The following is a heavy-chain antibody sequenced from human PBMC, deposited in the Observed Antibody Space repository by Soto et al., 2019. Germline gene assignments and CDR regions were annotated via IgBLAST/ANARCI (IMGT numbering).Heavy chain of an antibody. CDR1: GGSISSYY. CDR2: VYYSGTT. J-gene: IGHJ4*02. V-gene: IGHV4-59*01. CDR3: ARRRVVLMVYAHFDY. Sequence: SETLSLTCTVSGGSISSYYWTWIRQPPGKGLEWVGYVYYSGTTYYNPSLQSRVTISVDTSKNQFSLKVKSVTAADTAIYYCARRRVVLMVYAHFDYWGQGTLVTVSS. D-gene: IGHD2-8*01.